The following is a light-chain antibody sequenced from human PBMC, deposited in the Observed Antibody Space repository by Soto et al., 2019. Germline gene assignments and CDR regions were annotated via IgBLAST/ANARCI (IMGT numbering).Light chain of an antibody. CDR3: ISFTSRHIYV. J-gene: IGLJ1*01. CDR2: DVT. V-gene: IGLV2-14*03. Sequence: QSVLTQPASVSGSPGQSITISCTGTSSDVGGYNYVSWYQQHPGRAPKLIIYDVTSRPSGISNRFSGSKSGNTASLTISGLQTEDEADYYCISFTSRHIYVFGTGTKVTVL. CDR1: SSDVGGYNY.